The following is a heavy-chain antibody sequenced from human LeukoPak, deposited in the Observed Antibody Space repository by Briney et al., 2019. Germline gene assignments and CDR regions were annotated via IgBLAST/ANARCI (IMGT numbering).Heavy chain of an antibody. J-gene: IGHJ6*03. CDR3: GRDALVGYFSYYYIDV. CDR2: ISNSGST. Sequence: SESLSLTCTVSDGPIRSHYWTWIRQSPLKGLEWIGDISNSGSTKYNPSLKSRVTISIDTSKSQFSLRLTSVTAADTAVYYCGRDALVGYFSYYYIDVWGKGTTVTVSS. D-gene: IGHD2-15*01. CDR1: DGPIRSHY. V-gene: IGHV4-59*11.